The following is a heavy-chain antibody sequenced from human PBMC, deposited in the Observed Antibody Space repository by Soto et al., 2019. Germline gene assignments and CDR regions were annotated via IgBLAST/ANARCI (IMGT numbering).Heavy chain of an antibody. CDR1: GYSFTSYW. CDR2: IYPGDSDT. J-gene: IGHJ4*02. V-gene: IGHV5-51*01. CDR3: ARLHYGSGSYYPHFDY. D-gene: IGHD3-10*01. Sequence: PGESLKISCKGSGYSFTSYWIGWVRQMPGKGLEWMGIIYPGDSDTRYSPSFQGQVTISADKSISTAYLQWSSLKASDTAMYYCARLHYGSGSYYPHFDYWGQGTLVTVSS.